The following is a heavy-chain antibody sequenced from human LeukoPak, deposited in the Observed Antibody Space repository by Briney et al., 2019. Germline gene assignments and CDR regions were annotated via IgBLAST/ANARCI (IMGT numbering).Heavy chain of an antibody. CDR3: ARGLGSGDY. V-gene: IGHV4-34*01. Sequence: SETLSLTCAVNGESFSGYFWSWIRLPPGKGLEWIGEINHSGSTNYNPSLKSRVTISVDTSKNQFSLKLSSVTAADTAVYHCARGLGSGDYWGQGTLVTASS. CDR2: INHSGST. J-gene: IGHJ4*02. D-gene: IGHD1-26*01. CDR1: GESFSGYF.